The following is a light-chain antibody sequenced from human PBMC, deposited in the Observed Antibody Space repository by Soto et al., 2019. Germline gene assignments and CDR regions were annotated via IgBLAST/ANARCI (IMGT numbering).Light chain of an antibody. J-gene: IGLJ1*01. CDR1: SSDVGSYNY. Sequence: QSVLTQPPSASGSPGQSVTISCTGTSSDVGSYNYVSWYQQHPGKAPKLMIYKVSKRPSEVPEHFSGSKSGNTASLTVSGLQAEDEADYYCSSYAGSNNPYVFGTGTKVTVL. CDR2: KVS. V-gene: IGLV2-8*01. CDR3: SSYAGSNNPYV.